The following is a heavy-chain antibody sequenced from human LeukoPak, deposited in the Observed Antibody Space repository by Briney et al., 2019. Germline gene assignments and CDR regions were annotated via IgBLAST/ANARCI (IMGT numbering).Heavy chain of an antibody. Sequence: ASVKVSCKASGYTFTSYAMHWVRQAPGQRLEWMGWINAGNGNTKYSQKFQGRVTITRDTSASTAYMELSSLRSEDTAVYYCARAAQWELLANWFDPWGQGTLVTVSS. J-gene: IGHJ5*02. V-gene: IGHV1-3*01. CDR3: ARAAQWELLANWFDP. CDR1: GYTFTSYA. CDR2: INAGNGNT. D-gene: IGHD1-26*01.